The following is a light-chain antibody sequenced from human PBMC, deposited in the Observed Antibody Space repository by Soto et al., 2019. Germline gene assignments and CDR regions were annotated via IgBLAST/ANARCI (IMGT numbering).Light chain of an antibody. CDR2: AAS. CDR3: QQSYSSLLT. V-gene: IGKV1-39*01. CDR1: QSISSY. Sequence: DIQMTQSPSSLSASVGDRVTITCRASQSISSYLNWYQQKPGKAHKLLIYAASSLQSGVPSRFSGSGSWTDFTLTISSLQPEDFATYYCQQSYSSLLTFGGGTQVEIK. J-gene: IGKJ4*01.